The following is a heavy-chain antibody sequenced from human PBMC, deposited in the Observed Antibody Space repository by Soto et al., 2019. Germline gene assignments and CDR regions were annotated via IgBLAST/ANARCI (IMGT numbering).Heavy chain of an antibody. J-gene: IGHJ5*02. Sequence: GGSLRLSCAASGFTFSSYAMSWVRQAPGKGLEWVSAISGSGGSTYYADSVKGRFTISRDNSKNTLYLQMNSLRAEGTAVYYCAKDPRVRYGSSGPLNWFDPWGQGTLVTVSS. D-gene: IGHD6-6*01. CDR2: ISGSGGST. CDR1: GFTFSSYA. CDR3: AKDPRVRYGSSGPLNWFDP. V-gene: IGHV3-23*01.